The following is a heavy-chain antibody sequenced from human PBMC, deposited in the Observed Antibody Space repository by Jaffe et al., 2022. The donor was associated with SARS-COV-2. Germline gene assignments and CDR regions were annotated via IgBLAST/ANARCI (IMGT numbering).Heavy chain of an antibody. D-gene: IGHD5-12*01. CDR2: IYYSGST. CDR3: ARHRILGGYDLFDY. Sequence: QLQLQESGPGLVKPSETLSLTCTVSGGSISSSSYYWGWIRQPPGKGLEWIGSIYYSGSTYYNPSLKSRVTISVDTSKNQFSLKLSSVTAADTAVYYCARHRILGGYDLFDYWGQGTLVTVSS. CDR1: GGSISSSSYY. V-gene: IGHV4-39*01. J-gene: IGHJ4*02.